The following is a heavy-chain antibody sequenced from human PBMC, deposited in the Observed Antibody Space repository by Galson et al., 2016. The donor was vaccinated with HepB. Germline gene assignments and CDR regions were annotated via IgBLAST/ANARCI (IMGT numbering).Heavy chain of an antibody. CDR2: ISDDGSNK. V-gene: IGHV3-30*18. CDR3: AKDVTQSCDTSGYYFDY. D-gene: IGHD3-22*01. CDR1: GFTFSNYG. J-gene: IGHJ4*02. Sequence: SLRLSCAASGFTFSNYGMHWVRQAAGKGLEWVAVISDDGSNKYYADSVKGRFTISRDDSKNTLYLQMNSLRAEDTAVYYCAKDVTQSCDTSGYYFDYWGQGTLVTVSS.